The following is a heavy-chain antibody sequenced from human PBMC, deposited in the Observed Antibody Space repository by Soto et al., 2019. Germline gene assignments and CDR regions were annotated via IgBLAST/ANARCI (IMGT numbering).Heavy chain of an antibody. CDR3: ARGPGGPDGPGDY. D-gene: IGHD2-15*01. Sequence: QVQLVQSGAEVKKPGASVKVSCKASGYTFTSYAMHWVRQAPGQRLEWMGGINAGNGNTKYSQKFQGRVTITRDTSASTAYMELSSLRAEDTAVYYCARGPGGPDGPGDYWGQGTLVTVSS. CDR1: GYTFTSYA. CDR2: INAGNGNT. J-gene: IGHJ4*02. V-gene: IGHV1-3*01.